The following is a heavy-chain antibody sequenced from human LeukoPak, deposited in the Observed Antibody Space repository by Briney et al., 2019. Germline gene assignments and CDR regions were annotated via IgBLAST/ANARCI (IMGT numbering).Heavy chain of an antibody. Sequence: TGGSLRLSCAASGFTFSDYYMNWIRQAPGKGLEWVSYISSSGSTIHYADSVKGRFTISRDNAKNSLCLQMNSLRAEDTAVYYCASGRRDGYKSLFDYWGQGTLVTVSS. J-gene: IGHJ4*02. V-gene: IGHV3-11*01. D-gene: IGHD5-24*01. CDR2: ISSSGSTI. CDR1: GFTFSDYY. CDR3: ASGRRDGYKSLFDY.